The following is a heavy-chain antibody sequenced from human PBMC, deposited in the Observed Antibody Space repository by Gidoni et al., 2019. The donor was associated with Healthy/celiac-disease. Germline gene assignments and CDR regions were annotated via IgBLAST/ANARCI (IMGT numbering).Heavy chain of an antibody. CDR3: ARHVIGKQPAYGMDV. D-gene: IGHD6-13*01. V-gene: IGHV4-39*01. Sequence: TYYNPSLKSRVTISVDTSKNQFSLKLSSVTAADTAVYYCARHVIGKQPAYGMDVWGQGTTVTVSS. J-gene: IGHJ6*02. CDR2: T.